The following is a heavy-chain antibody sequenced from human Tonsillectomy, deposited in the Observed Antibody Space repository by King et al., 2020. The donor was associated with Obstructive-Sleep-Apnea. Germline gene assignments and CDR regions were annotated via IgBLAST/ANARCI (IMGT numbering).Heavy chain of an antibody. J-gene: IGHJ4*02. CDR1: GYIFTNYG. CDR3: ARDFKAAVVDY. CDR2: ISTYNGQT. Sequence: VQLVESGSEVKKPGASVKVSCKASGYIFTNYGFTWVRQAPGQGLELMGWISTYNGQTDYAQNFQGIVSLTTDTSTSTAYLELRSLRYDDTAVYYCARDFKAAVVDYWGQGTLVTVSS. D-gene: IGHD6-13*01. V-gene: IGHV1-18*04.